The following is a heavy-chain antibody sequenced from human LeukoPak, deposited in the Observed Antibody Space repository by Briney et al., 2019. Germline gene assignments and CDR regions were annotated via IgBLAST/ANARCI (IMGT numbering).Heavy chain of an antibody. CDR3: ARGKSSKQQVARLLDY. CDR1: GFTFSSYS. CDR2: ISSSSSTI. V-gene: IGHV3-48*01. J-gene: IGHJ4*02. D-gene: IGHD6-13*01. Sequence: HPGGSLRLSCAASGFTFSSYSMNWVRQAPGKGLEWVSYISSSSSTIYYADSVKGRFTISRDNAKNSLYLQMNSLRAEDTAVYYCARGKSSKQQVARLLDYWGQGTPVTVSS.